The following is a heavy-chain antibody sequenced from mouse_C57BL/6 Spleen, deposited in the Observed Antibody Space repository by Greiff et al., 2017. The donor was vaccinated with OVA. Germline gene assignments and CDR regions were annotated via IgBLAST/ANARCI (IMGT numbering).Heavy chain of an antibody. Sequence: EVQLVESGGGLVQPKGSLKLSCAASGFSFNTYAMNWVRQAPGKGLEWVARIRSKSNNYATYYADSVKDRFTISRDDSESMLYLQMNNLKTEDTAMYYCVRQGYYGSSYDYFDYWGQGTTLTVSS. CDR2: IRSKSNNYAT. CDR3: VRQGYYGSSYDYFDY. CDR1: GFSFNTYA. J-gene: IGHJ2*01. D-gene: IGHD1-1*01. V-gene: IGHV10-1*01.